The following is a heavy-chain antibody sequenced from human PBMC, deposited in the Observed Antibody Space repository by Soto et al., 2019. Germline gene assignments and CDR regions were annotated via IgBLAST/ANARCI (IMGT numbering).Heavy chain of an antibody. CDR3: ARAGCGGDCSLDY. D-gene: IGHD2-21*02. J-gene: IGHJ4*02. V-gene: IGHV1-46*01. Sequence: QVQLVQSGAEVKKPGASVKVSCKASGYTFTSFYMHWVRQAPGQGPEWMGIINPSGASTTYAQKCQGRVTRTRDTSTTTVYMELSSLRSEETAVYYCARAGCGGDCSLDYWGQGTLVTVSS. CDR1: GYTFTSFY. CDR2: INPSGAST.